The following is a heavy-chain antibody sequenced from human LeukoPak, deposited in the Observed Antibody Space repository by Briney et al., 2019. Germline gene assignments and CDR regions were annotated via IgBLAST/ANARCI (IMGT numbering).Heavy chain of an antibody. D-gene: IGHD2-2*01. Sequence: SETLSLTCTVSGGSISSYYWSWIRQPAGEGLEWIGRIYTSGSTNYNPSLKSRVTMSVDTSKNQFSLKLSSVTAADTAVYYCARDLPYCSSTSCYAWGPNWFDPWGQGTLVTVSS. CDR1: GGSISSYY. J-gene: IGHJ5*02. CDR3: ARDLPYCSSTSCYAWGPNWFDP. V-gene: IGHV4-4*07. CDR2: IYTSGST.